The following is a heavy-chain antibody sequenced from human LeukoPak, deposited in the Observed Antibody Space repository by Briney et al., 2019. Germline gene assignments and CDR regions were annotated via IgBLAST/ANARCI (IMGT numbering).Heavy chain of an antibody. Sequence: SETLSLTCAVSGYSISSGYYLGWIRQPPGKGLEWIGSIYHSGSTYYNPSLKSRVTISVDTSKNQFSLKLSSVTAADTAVYYCARHLGKALVPAADDAFDIWGQGTMVTVSS. CDR1: GYSISSGYY. CDR3: ARHLGKALVPAADDAFDI. CDR2: IYHSGST. D-gene: IGHD2-2*01. J-gene: IGHJ3*02. V-gene: IGHV4-38-2*01.